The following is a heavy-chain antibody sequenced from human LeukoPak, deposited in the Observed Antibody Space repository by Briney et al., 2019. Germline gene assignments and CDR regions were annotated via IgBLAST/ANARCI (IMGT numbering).Heavy chain of an antibody. Sequence: GGSLRLSCAASGFTFSSYSMNWVRQAPGKGLDWVSYISSGSTTIYYVDSVKARFTISRDNAKNSLYLQMNSLRAEDTAVYYCSRDVGAADWFDPWGQGTLLTVSS. CDR3: SRDVGAADWFDP. CDR2: ISSGSTTI. CDR1: GFTFSSYS. J-gene: IGHJ5*02. V-gene: IGHV3-48*01. D-gene: IGHD1-26*01.